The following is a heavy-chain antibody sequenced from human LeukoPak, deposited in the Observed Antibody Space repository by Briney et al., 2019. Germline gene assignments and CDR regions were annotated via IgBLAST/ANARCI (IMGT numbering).Heavy chain of an antibody. V-gene: IGHV4-59*01. J-gene: IGHJ4*02. D-gene: IGHD3-10*01. Sequence: SETLSLTCTVSGASISGFYWSWIRQPPGKRLEWIGYIYYSGSTNYNPSLQSRVTISVDTSKNQISLKLSSVTAADTAVYYCARVSLVRGAPDYYFDYWGQGTLVTVSS. CDR3: ARVSLVRGAPDYYFDY. CDR2: IYYSGST. CDR1: GASISGFY.